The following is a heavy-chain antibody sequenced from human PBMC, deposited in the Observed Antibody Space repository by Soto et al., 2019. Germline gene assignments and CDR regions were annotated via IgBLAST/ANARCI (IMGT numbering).Heavy chain of an antibody. Sequence: WETLSLTCTVSGGSISSYYWSWIRQPPGKGLEWIGYIYYSGSTNYNPSLKSRVTISVDTSKNQFSLKLSSVTAADTAVYYCARDAGNWFDPWGQGTLVTVSS. CDR2: IYYSGST. CDR3: ARDAGNWFDP. CDR1: GGSISSYY. J-gene: IGHJ5*02. V-gene: IGHV4-59*01.